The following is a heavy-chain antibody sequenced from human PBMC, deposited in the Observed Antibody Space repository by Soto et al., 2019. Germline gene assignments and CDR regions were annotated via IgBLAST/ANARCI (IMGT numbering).Heavy chain of an antibody. CDR1: GFTFSSYA. D-gene: IGHD3-10*02. V-gene: IGHV3-30-3*01. J-gene: IGHJ4*02. Sequence: QVQLVESGGGVVQPGRSLRLSCAASGFTFSSYAMHWVRQAPGKGLEWVAVISYDGSNKYYADSVKGRFTISRDNSKNTLYLQMNSLRAEDTAVYYCASRGVCSDYWGQGTLVTVSS. CDR2: ISYDGSNK. CDR3: ASRGVCSDY.